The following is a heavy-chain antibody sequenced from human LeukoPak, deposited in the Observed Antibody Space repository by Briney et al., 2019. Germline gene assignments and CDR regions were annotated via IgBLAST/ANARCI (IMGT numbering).Heavy chain of an antibody. Sequence: SETLSLTCTVSGGSISSYYWSWIRQPPGKGLEWIGYIYYSGSTNYNPSLKSRVTIAVDTSKNQFSLKLNSVTAADTAVYYCARLIAAAGDFDYWGQGTLVTVSS. CDR3: ARLIAAAGDFDY. V-gene: IGHV4-59*08. J-gene: IGHJ4*02. D-gene: IGHD6-13*01. CDR1: GGSISSYY. CDR2: IYYSGST.